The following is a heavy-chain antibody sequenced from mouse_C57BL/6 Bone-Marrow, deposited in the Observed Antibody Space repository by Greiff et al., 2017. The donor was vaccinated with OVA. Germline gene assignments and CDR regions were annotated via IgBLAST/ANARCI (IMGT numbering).Heavy chain of an antibody. CDR3: ARGRDSSGYFPFAY. J-gene: IGHJ3*01. V-gene: IGHV3-6*01. D-gene: IGHD3-2*02. CDR1: GYSITSGYY. CDR2: ISYDGSN. Sequence: ESGPGLVKPSQSLSLTCSVTGYSITSGYYWNWIRQFPGNKLEWMGYISYDGSNNYNPSLKNRISITRDTSKNQFFLKLNSVTTEDTATYYCARGRDSSGYFPFAYWGQGTLVTVSA.